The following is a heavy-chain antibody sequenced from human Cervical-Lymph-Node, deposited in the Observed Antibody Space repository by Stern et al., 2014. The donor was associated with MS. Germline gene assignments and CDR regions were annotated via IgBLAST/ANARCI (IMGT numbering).Heavy chain of an antibody. CDR1: GYTFSNYG. Sequence: QVQLVESGAEVKKPGASVKVSCKASGYTFSNYGISWVRQAPGQGLEWMGWIQGYNGNANYAQKLQGRVTMTTDTSTNTAYMELRSLRFDDTGVYYCARKEVDTAMGEGYWGQGTLVTVSS. CDR3: ARKEVDTAMGEGY. V-gene: IGHV1-18*01. J-gene: IGHJ4*02. D-gene: IGHD5-18*01. CDR2: IQGYNGNA.